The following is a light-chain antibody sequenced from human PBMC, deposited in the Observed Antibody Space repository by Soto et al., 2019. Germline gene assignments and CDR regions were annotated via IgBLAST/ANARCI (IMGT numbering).Light chain of an antibody. J-gene: IGLJ2*01. V-gene: IGLV3-1*01. CDR3: QTWDSSTVV. Sequence: SYELTQPPSVSVSPGQTARITCSGDRLGDQYAFWYQQKPGQSPVLVIYEDRKRPSGIPERFSGSNSGNKATLTISETQAMDEADYYCQTWDSSTVVIGGGTKVTVL. CDR1: RLGDQY. CDR2: EDR.